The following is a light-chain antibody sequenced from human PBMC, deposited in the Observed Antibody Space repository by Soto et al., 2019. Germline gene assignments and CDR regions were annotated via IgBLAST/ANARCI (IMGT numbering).Light chain of an antibody. CDR1: SSDFGGYYY. V-gene: IGLV2-14*01. CDR3: SSSSISSTPVV. J-gene: IGLJ2*01. Sequence: QSALTQPASVSGSPGQSITISCTGTSSDFGGYYYVSWYQQRPGNAPKLIIYDVTNRPSGVSNRFSGSKSGNTASLTVSGLQAEDEADYYCSSSSISSTPVVFGGGTQLTVL. CDR2: DVT.